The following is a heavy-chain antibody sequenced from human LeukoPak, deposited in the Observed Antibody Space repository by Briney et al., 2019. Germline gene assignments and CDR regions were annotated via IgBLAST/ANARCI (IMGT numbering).Heavy chain of an antibody. J-gene: IGHJ4*02. CDR3: ARNDYVWGSYRAFDY. V-gene: IGHV4-4*07. CDR1: GGSISSYY. CDR2: VYSSGNT. D-gene: IGHD3-16*02. Sequence: SETLSLTCTVFGGSISSYYWTWIRQPAGKGLEWIGRVYSSGNTNYNPSLKSRVTISVDTSKNQFSLKLSSVTAADTAVYYCARNDYVWGSYRAFDYWGQGTLVTVSS.